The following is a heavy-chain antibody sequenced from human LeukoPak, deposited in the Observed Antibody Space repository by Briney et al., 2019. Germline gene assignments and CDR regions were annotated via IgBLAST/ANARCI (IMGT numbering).Heavy chain of an antibody. Sequence: SETLSLTCTVSGGSISSYYWSWIRQPAGKGVEWIGRIYTSGSTNYNPSLKSRVTMSVDTSKNQFSLKLSSVTAADTAVYYCARAQYSSGMGRWHYFDYWGQGTLVTVSS. CDR3: ARAQYSSGMGRWHYFDY. D-gene: IGHD6-19*01. V-gene: IGHV4-4*07. J-gene: IGHJ4*02. CDR2: IYTSGST. CDR1: GGSISSYY.